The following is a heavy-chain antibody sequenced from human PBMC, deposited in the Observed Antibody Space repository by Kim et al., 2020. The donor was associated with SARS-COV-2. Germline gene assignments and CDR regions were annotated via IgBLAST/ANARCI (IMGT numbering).Heavy chain of an antibody. CDR1: GYTFTGYY. CDR3: ARVGRWMMNAFDI. D-gene: IGHD1-26*01. V-gene: IGHV1-2*06. Sequence: ASVKVSCKASGYTFTGYYMHWVRQAPGQGLEWMGRINPNSGGTNYAQKFQGRVTMTRDTSISTAYMELSRLRSDDTAVYYCARVGRWMMNAFDIWGQGTMVTVSS. J-gene: IGHJ3*02. CDR2: INPNSGGT.